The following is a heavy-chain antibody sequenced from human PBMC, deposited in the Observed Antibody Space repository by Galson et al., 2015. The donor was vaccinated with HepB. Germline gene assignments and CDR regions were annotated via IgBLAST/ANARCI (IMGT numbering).Heavy chain of an antibody. V-gene: IGHV3-72*01. D-gene: IGHD2-8*01. J-gene: IGHJ4*02. CDR1: GYTFTSYA. Sequence: SCKASGYTFTSYAMHWVRQAPGKGLEWVGRSRNKARSYSTEYAASVKGRFTISRDHSKNSVSLQMNSLKTEDTAVYYCARTSVYEHSLYADFEYWGQGTLVTVSS. CDR2: SRNKARSYST. CDR3: ARTSVYEHSLYADFEY.